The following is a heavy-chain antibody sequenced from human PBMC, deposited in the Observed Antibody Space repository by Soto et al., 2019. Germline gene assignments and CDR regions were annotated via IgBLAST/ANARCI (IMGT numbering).Heavy chain of an antibody. CDR3: ARDRGCSGGICYRDLGY. V-gene: IGHV3-48*01. D-gene: IGHD2-15*01. CDR1: GFTFSTYS. CDR2: ISSISNTI. J-gene: IGHJ4*02. Sequence: PGGSLILSCAASGFTFSTYSMSWVRQAPGKGLEWVSYISSISNTIYYADSVKGRFTISRDNAKNSLYLHMNSLSAEDTAVYYCARDRGCSGGICYRDLGYWGQGTLVTVSS.